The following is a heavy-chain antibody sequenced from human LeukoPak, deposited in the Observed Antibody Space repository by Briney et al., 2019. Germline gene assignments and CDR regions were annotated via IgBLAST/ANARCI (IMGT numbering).Heavy chain of an antibody. Sequence: GASVKVSCKASGYTFTSYGISWVRQAPGQGLEWMGWISAYNGNTNYAQKLQGRVTMTTDTSTSTAYMELRSLRSDDTAVYYCARSDSSGWVHVPYYYYYYGMDVWGQGTTVTVPS. V-gene: IGHV1-18*01. D-gene: IGHD6-19*01. CDR1: GYTFTSYG. CDR2: ISAYNGNT. CDR3: ARSDSSGWVHVPYYYYYYGMDV. J-gene: IGHJ6*02.